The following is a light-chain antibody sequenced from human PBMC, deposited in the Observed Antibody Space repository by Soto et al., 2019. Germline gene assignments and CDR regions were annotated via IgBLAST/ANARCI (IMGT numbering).Light chain of an antibody. Sequence: EIVLTQSPATLSLSPGERATLSCRASKSVSSSLAWYQQKPGQAPRLLIYDASNRSTGIPARFSGSVSGTDFTLTISSLEPEDITVYYCQQHSHWQDTFGQETKLDIK. CDR2: DAS. V-gene: IGKV3-11*01. CDR1: KSVSSS. CDR3: QQHSHWQDT. J-gene: IGKJ2*01.